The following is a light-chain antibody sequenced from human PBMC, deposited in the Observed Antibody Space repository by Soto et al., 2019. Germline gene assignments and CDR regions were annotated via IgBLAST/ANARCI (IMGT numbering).Light chain of an antibody. Sequence: QSALTQPRSVSGSPGQSVTISCTGTSNNVGDYKYVSWYQQHPGEAPKVMIYDVSKRPSGVPDRFPGSKSGKTASMTISGLQAEDEADYYCCSYAGSYVFGTGTKLTVL. J-gene: IGLJ1*01. V-gene: IGLV2-11*01. CDR1: SNNVGDYKY. CDR2: DVS. CDR3: CSYAGSYV.